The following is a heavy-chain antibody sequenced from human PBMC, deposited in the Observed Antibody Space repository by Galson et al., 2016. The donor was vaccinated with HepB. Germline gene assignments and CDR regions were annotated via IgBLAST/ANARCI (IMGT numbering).Heavy chain of an antibody. J-gene: IGHJ6*02. V-gene: IGHV1-69*13. CDR2: IIPIFGTA. CDR3: ARFKSTRLSSWDV. CDR1: GGTFSSYG. D-gene: IGHD2-15*01. Sequence: SVKVSCKASGGTFSSYGISWVRQAPGQGLEWMGGIIPIFGTANYAQKFQGRVTITADESTNTAYMELSSLRSEDTAVYYCARFKSTRLSSWDVWGQGTTVIVSS.